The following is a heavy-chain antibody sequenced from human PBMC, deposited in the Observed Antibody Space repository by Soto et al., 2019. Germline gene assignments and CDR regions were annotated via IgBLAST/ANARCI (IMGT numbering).Heavy chain of an antibody. Sequence: PGGSLRLSCAASGFIFSYDYMGWMRHAPGGGREWGSYIMSSSTYTNNAAAAKGRFTLSSDSTKNSVYVQMSRQRAEDMALYYCARVARGSGSYAAFVYFEPWGQGALVTVSS. CDR3: ARVARGSGSYAAFVYFEP. CDR2: IMSSSTYT. D-gene: IGHD3-10*01. CDR1: GFIFSYDY. V-gene: IGHV3-11*05. J-gene: IGHJ4*02.